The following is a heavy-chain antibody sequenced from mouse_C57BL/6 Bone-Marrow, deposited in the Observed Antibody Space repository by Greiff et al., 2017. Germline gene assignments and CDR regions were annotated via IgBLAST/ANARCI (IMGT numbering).Heavy chain of an antibody. J-gene: IGHJ3*01. CDR1: GYTFTSYW. Sequence: VQLQQSGAELAKPGASVKLSCKASGYTFTSYWMHWVKQRPGQGREWIGYINPSSGYTKYNQKFKDKATLTADKSSSTAYMQLSSLTYEDSAVYYCARGHYYGSSYVTWFAYWGQGTLVTVSA. V-gene: IGHV1-7*01. CDR2: INPSSGYT. CDR3: ARGHYYGSSYVTWFAY. D-gene: IGHD1-1*01.